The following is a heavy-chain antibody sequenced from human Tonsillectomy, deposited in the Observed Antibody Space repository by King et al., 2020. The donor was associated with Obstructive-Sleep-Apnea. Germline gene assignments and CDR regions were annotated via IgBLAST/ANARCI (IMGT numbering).Heavy chain of an antibody. V-gene: IGHV4-34*01. CDR2: INHSGST. D-gene: IGHD3-10*01. Sequence: VQLQQWGAGLLKPSETLSLTCAVYGGSFSGYHWSWIRQPPGTGLEWIGEINHSGSTNYNPSLKSRVTMLVETSKNQFSLNLSSVTAADTAVYYCARRYYGSGSYSPFDYWGQGNLVTVSS. CDR1: GGSFSGYH. J-gene: IGHJ4*02. CDR3: ARRYYGSGSYSPFDY.